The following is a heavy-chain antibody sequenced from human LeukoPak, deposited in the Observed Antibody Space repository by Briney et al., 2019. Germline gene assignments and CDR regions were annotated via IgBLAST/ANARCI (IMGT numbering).Heavy chain of an antibody. CDR2: INPNSGGT. CDR1: GYTFTGYY. V-gene: IGHV1-2*02. D-gene: IGHD2-2*01. CDR3: ASLGYCSSTSCHWFDP. Sequence: ASVKVSCKASGYTFTGYYMHWVRQAPGQGLEWVGWINPNSGGTNYAQKFQGRVTMTRDTSISTAYMELSRLRSDDTAVYYCASLGYCSSTSCHWFDPWGQGTLVTVSS. J-gene: IGHJ5*02.